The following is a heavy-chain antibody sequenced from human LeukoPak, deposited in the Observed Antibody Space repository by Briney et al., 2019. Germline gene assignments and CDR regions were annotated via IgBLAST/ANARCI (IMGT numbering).Heavy chain of an antibody. CDR3: AKHVSGSLFYFDY. CDR2: INNEGTTI. D-gene: IGHD3-10*01. Sequence: GGSLRLSCEASGLTFSNSWMHWVRQAPGKGLVWVSRINNEGTTISYADSVKGRFTISRDNAKNTLYLQMNSLRAEDTAVYYCAKHVSGSLFYFDYWGQRTLVTVSS. V-gene: IGHV3-74*01. J-gene: IGHJ4*02. CDR1: GLTFSNSW.